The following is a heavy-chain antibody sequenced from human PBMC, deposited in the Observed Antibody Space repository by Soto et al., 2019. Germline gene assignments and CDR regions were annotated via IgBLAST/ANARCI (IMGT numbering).Heavy chain of an antibody. CDR3: ARDRGYDAHDYYYNAMDV. J-gene: IGHJ6*02. Sequence: GGSLRLSCVASGFTFRTYTMNWVRQSPGKGLEWVSGIRGFSPYTFYSESVKGRFTISRDNAKNSLYLQMNSLRAEDTAVYYCARDRGYDAHDYYYNAMDVWGQGTTVTVSS. CDR2: IRGFSPYT. V-gene: IGHV3-21*01. D-gene: IGHD2-15*01. CDR1: GFTFRTYT.